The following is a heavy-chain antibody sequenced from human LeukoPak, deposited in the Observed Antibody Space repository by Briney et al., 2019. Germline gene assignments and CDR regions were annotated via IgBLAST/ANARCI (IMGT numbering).Heavy chain of an antibody. J-gene: IGHJ3*02. CDR1: GGSISSYY. Sequence: SETLSPTCTVSGGSISSYYWSWIRQPAGKGLEWIGRIYTSGGTYYNPSLKSRVTISVDTSKNQFSLKLSSVTAADTAVYYCARGVVTLFHAFDIWGQGTMVTVSS. CDR2: IYTSGGT. V-gene: IGHV4-4*07. D-gene: IGHD4-23*01. CDR3: ARGVVTLFHAFDI.